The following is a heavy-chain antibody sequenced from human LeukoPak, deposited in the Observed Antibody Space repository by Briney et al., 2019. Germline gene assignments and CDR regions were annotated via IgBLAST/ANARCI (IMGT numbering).Heavy chain of an antibody. Sequence: ASVKVSCKVSGYTLTELSMHWVRQAPGNGLEGMGGFDPEDGETNYAQKFQGRVTMTEDTSTDTPYMELSSLRSEDTAVYYCATAELWGGYELPNLWGQGTLVTVSS. V-gene: IGHV1-24*01. CDR3: ATAELWGGYELPNL. CDR1: GYTLTELS. D-gene: IGHD5-12*01. CDR2: FDPEDGET. J-gene: IGHJ5*02.